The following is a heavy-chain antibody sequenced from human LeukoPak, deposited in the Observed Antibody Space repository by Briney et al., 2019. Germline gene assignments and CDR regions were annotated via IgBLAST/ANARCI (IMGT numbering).Heavy chain of an antibody. CDR2: IYYSGST. CDR3: ARQNGGDGPYYYYGMDV. V-gene: IGHV4-39*01. Sequence: SETLSLTCTVSGGSISSSSYYWGWIRQPPGKGLEWIGSIYYSGSTYYNPSLKGRVTISVDTSKNQFSLKLSSVTAADTAVYYCARQNGGDGPYYYYGMDVWGQGTTVTVSS. J-gene: IGHJ6*02. CDR1: GGSISSSSYY. D-gene: IGHD2-21*01.